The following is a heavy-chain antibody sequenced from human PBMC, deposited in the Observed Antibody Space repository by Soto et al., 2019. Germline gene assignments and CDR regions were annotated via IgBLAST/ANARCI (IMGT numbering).Heavy chain of an antibody. CDR2: ISAYDGNT. CDR3: ARDPPITGSLRGTPLMDV. CDR1: GYSFSSHG. Sequence: QLVQSGAEVNKPGASVKVSCKASGYSFSSHGISWVRQAPGQGLEWMGWISAYDGNTNYVEKFQGRVTMTTDTSTSTAYMDLSSLRSDDTAVYYCARDPPITGSLRGTPLMDVWGQGTTVPVSS. V-gene: IGHV1-18*04. J-gene: IGHJ6*02. D-gene: IGHD1-20*01.